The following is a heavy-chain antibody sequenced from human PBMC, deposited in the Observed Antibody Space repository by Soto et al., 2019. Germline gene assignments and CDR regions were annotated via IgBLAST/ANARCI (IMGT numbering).Heavy chain of an antibody. CDR2: IRTKTNSYET. J-gene: IGHJ6*02. Sequence: EVQLVESGGGLVQPGGSLKLSCAASGFTFSGSDINWVRQASGKGLEWVGYIRTKTNSYETEYAASVRGRFIISRDDSKNTAYLQMASLKTEDTAVYYCMETLTHMDVWGQGTTVTVSS. V-gene: IGHV3-73*01. D-gene: IGHD4-17*01. CDR1: GFTFSGSD. CDR3: METLTHMDV.